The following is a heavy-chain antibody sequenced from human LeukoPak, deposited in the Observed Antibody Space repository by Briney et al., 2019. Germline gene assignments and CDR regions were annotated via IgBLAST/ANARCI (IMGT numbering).Heavy chain of an antibody. J-gene: IGHJ6*02. CDR1: GGSFSGYY. V-gene: IGHV4-34*01. D-gene: IGHD2-15*01. Sequence: SETLSHTCAVYGGSFSGYYWSWIRQPPGKGLEWIGEINHSGSTNYNPSLKSRVTISVDTSKNQFSLKLSSVTAADTAVYYCARAPMGYCSGGSCFGMDVWGQGTTVTVSS. CDR2: INHSGST. CDR3: ARAPMGYCSGGSCFGMDV.